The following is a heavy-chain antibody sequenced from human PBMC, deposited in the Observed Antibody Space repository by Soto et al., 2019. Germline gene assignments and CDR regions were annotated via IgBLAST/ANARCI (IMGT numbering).Heavy chain of an antibody. CDR2: IYPADSDT. Sequence: PGESLKISCKASGYSFTSYWIGWVRQMPGKGLEWMGIIYPADSDTRYSPSFQGQVTISVDKAITTAYLQWSSLKASDTAMYYCESAIVYSSVSDFDYWGQGTLVTVSS. D-gene: IGHD6-19*01. V-gene: IGHV5-51*01. CDR3: ESAIVYSSVSDFDY. J-gene: IGHJ4*02. CDR1: GYSFTSYW.